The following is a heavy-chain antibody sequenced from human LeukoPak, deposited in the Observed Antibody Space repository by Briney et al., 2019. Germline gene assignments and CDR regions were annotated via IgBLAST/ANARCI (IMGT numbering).Heavy chain of an antibody. Sequence: SETLSLTCTVSGGSISSYYWSWIRQPPGKGLEWIGYIHYSGSTNYNPSLKSRVTISVDTSKNQFSLKLSSVTAADTAVYYCARAGYVYYFDYWGQGTLVTVSS. CDR2: IHYSGST. CDR1: GGSISSYY. V-gene: IGHV4-59*12. D-gene: IGHD3-16*01. CDR3: ARAGYVYYFDY. J-gene: IGHJ4*02.